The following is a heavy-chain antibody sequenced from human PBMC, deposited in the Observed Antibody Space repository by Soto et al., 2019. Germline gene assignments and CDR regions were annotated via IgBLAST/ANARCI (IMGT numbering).Heavy chain of an antibody. CDR3: ATSGSCSSTSCYAFDI. Sequence: QVQLVQSGAEVKKPAASVKVSCQASGYTFTGYHMHWVRQAPGQGLEWMGWINPNSGDTYYAQNFQGLVTMTRDKSISTAYMEISRLRSDDTAVYSCATSGSCSSTSCYAFDIWGQGTMVTVSS. J-gene: IGHJ3*02. CDR1: GYTFTGYH. V-gene: IGHV1-2*04. CDR2: INPNSGDT. D-gene: IGHD2-2*01.